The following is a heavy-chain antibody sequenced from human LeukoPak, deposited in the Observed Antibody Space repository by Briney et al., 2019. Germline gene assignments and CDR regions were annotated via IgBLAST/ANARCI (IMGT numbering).Heavy chain of an antibody. V-gene: IGHV3-23*01. CDR1: GFTFSSYA. Sequence: QPGGSLRLSCAASGFTFSSYAMSWVRQAPGKGLEWVSVISGSGGNTYYADSVKGRFTISRDNSKNTLYLQMNSLRAEDTAVYYCAREGVSGSYYYYYYGMDVWGQGTTVTVSS. CDR2: ISGSGGNT. J-gene: IGHJ6*02. CDR3: AREGVSGSYYYYYYGMDV. D-gene: IGHD3-10*01.